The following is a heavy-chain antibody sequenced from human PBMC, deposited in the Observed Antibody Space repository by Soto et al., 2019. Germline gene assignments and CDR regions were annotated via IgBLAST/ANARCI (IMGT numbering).Heavy chain of an antibody. CDR1: GGTFNNHA. V-gene: IGHV1-69*13. CDR2: VIPIFGTS. CDR3: VRGKTRKLATILWDMWFDP. Sequence: SVKVACKASGGTFNNHAIKWVRQAPGQGIEWMGGVIPIFGTSHYAQNLQGRVTLTADESSRTAYMELISLRPEDTAVNYCVRGKTRKLATILWDMWFDPCGQGTLDTVS. J-gene: IGHJ5*02. D-gene: IGHD3-3*01.